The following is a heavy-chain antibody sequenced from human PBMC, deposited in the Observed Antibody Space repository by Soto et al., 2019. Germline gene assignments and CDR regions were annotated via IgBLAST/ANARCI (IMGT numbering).Heavy chain of an antibody. J-gene: IGHJ4*02. CDR3: TREAYSSSSWFDY. V-gene: IGHV3-49*05. Sequence: KTGGSLRLSCTASGFTFGDYAMSWFRQAPGKGLEWVGFIRSKAYGGTTEYAASVKGRFTISRDDSKSIAYLQMNSLKTEDTAVYYCTREAYSSSSWFDYWGQGTLVTVSS. D-gene: IGHD6-6*01. CDR2: IRSKAYGGTT. CDR1: GFTFGDYA.